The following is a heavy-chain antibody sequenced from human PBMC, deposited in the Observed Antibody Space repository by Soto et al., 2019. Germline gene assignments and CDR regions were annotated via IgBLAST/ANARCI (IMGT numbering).Heavy chain of an antibody. CDR3: ARNQGSSSLQQECYYYYYGMDV. Sequence: ASVKVSCKASGYTFTSYGISWVRQAPGQGLEWMGWISAYNGNTNYAQKLQGRVTMTTDTSTSTAYMELRSLRSDDTAVYYCARNQGSSSLQQECYYYYYGMDVWGRGTTVTVS. V-gene: IGHV1-18*01. J-gene: IGHJ6*02. D-gene: IGHD2-2*01. CDR1: GYTFTSYG. CDR2: ISAYNGNT.